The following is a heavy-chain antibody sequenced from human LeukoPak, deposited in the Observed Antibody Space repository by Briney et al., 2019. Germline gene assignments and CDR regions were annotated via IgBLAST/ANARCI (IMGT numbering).Heavy chain of an antibody. Sequence: GGSLRLSCAASGFTFSSYAMSWVRQAPGKGPEWVSAISGSGGSTYYADSVKGRFTISRDNSKNTLYLQMNSLRAEDTAVYYCAKDGTAMDYFDYWGQGTLVTVSS. CDR2: ISGSGGST. V-gene: IGHV3-23*01. D-gene: IGHD5-18*01. CDR3: AKDGTAMDYFDY. J-gene: IGHJ4*02. CDR1: GFTFSSYA.